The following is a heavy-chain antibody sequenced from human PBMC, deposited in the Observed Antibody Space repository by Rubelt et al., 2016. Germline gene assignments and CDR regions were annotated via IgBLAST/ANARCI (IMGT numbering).Heavy chain of an antibody. CDR1: GYTFSNYY. V-gene: IGHV1-46*01. Sequence: QVQVVQSGAEVKKPGASVKVSCKASGYTFSNYYMHWVRQAPGQGLEWMGIINPSGGSTNYAQKFQGRVTMTRGTSTSTVYMELSSLRSEDTALYYCARGMSGNGVWDPLFYYWGQGTLVTVSS. CDR2: INPSGGST. CDR3: ARGMSGNGVWDPLFYY. D-gene: IGHD2-8*01. J-gene: IGHJ4*02.